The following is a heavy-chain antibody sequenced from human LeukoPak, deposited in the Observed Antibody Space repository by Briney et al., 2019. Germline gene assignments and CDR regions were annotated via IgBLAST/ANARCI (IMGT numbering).Heavy chain of an antibody. CDR3: ARDHPPGYCTNGVCYRGLDY. V-gene: IGHV3-74*01. CDR2: INSDGSST. CDR1: GFTFSSYW. D-gene: IGHD2-8*01. J-gene: IGHJ4*02. Sequence: GGSLRLSCAASGFTFSSYWMHWVRQAPGKGLVWVSRINSDGSSTSYADSVKGRFTISRDNAKNSLYLQMNSLRAEDTAVYYCARDHPPGYCTNGVCYRGLDYWGQGTLVTVSS.